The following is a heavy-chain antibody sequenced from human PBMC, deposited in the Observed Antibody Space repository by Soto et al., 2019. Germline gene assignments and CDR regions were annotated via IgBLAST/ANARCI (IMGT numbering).Heavy chain of an antibody. V-gene: IGHV4-34*01. CDR3: ARGLISGSHYSGGWYYFDS. D-gene: IGHD1-26*01. J-gene: IGHJ4*02. CDR2: INHSGSA. Sequence: SETLSLTCDVYGGSFSDYIWTWIRQTPGKGLQWIGQINHSGSANYNPSLRSRVTISVHTSSSQFSLELSSVTAADTAVYYCARGLISGSHYSGGWYYFDSWGQGTQVTVSS. CDR1: GGSFSDYI.